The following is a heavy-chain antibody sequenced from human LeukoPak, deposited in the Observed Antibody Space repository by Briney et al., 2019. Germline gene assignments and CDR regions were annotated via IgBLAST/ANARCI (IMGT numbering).Heavy chain of an antibody. Sequence: LSLTCTVSGGSISSSSHYWGWVRQAPGKGLEWVSYISASGTTIYYADSVKGRFTISRDNAEKSLYLQMNSLRAEDTAVYYCARDATTHTIGWYDDAFDIWGHGTMVTVSS. CDR1: GGSISSSSHY. CDR2: ISASGTTI. D-gene: IGHD6-19*01. J-gene: IGHJ3*02. CDR3: ARDATTHTIGWYDDAFDI. V-gene: IGHV3-48*03.